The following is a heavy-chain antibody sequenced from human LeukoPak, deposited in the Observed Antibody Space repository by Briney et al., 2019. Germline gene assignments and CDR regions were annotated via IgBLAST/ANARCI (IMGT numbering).Heavy chain of an antibody. CDR3: ARGPDVDGYIHAPFDY. V-gene: IGHV3-53*01. D-gene: IGHD5-24*01. J-gene: IGHJ4*02. CDR1: GFTISRHY. CDR2: SYSGGST. Sequence: GGSLRLSCAASGFTISRHYMSWVRQAPGKGLEWVALSYSGGSTYYSDSVEGRFTISRDNSKSMLFLQMNSLRADDTAVYYCARGPDVDGYIHAPFDYWGQGDLVTVSS.